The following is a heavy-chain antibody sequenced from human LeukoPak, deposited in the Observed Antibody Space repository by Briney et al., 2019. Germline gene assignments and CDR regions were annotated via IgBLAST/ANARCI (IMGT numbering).Heavy chain of an antibody. CDR1: GGSISPYS. J-gene: IGHJ4*02. CDR3: ARAPHCSTTSCYEGGYYFDY. Sequence: PSETLSLTCTVSGGSISPYSWSWIRQPPGKGLEWIGFIYHSGSTKYNLSLKSRVTISVDTSKNQFSLNLTSVTAADTAAYYCARAPHCSTTSCYEGGYYFDYWGQGTLVTVSS. CDR2: IYHSGST. V-gene: IGHV4-59*01. D-gene: IGHD2-2*01.